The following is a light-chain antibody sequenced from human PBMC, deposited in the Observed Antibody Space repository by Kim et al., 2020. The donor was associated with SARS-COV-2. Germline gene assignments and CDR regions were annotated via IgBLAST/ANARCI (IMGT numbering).Light chain of an antibody. CDR3: QQSHSTPRT. CDR1: QSISTN. V-gene: IGKV1-39*01. J-gene: IGKJ2*01. CDR2: TAS. Sequence: GDRVTITCRASQSISTNVNWYQHKPGKAPKFLISTASSLQSAVPSRFSGSGSGTDFTLTISSLQPEDFATYHCQQSHSTPRTFGQGTKLEIK.